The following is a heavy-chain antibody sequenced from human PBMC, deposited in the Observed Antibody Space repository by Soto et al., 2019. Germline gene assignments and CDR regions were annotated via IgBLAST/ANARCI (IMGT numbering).Heavy chain of an antibody. CDR1: GYSFTSYW. V-gene: IGHV5-10-1*01. CDR2: IDPSDSYT. Sequence: TGESLKISCKGSGYSFTSYWISWVRQMPGKGLEWMGRIDPSDSYTNYSPSFQGHVTISADKSISTAYLQWSSLKASDTAMYYCARLLTRYSSSGYSSETSYYYGMDVWGQGTTVTVSS. D-gene: IGHD6-13*01. J-gene: IGHJ6*02. CDR3: ARLLTRYSSSGYSSETSYYYGMDV.